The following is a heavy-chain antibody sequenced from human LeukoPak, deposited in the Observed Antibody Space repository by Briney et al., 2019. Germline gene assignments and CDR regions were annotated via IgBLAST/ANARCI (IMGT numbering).Heavy chain of an antibody. CDR2: ISYDGSNK. D-gene: IGHD6-13*01. CDR1: GFTFSSYG. Sequence: PGGSLRLSCAASGFTFSSYGMHGVRQAPGKGLEGVAVISYDGSNKYYADSVKGRFTISRDNAKNSLYLQMNSLRAEDTALYYCAKDASAAGLHFDYWGQGTLVTVSS. CDR3: AKDASAAGLHFDY. V-gene: IGHV3-30*18. J-gene: IGHJ4*02.